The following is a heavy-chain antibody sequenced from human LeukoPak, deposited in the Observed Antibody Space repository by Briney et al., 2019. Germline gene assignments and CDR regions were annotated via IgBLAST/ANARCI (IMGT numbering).Heavy chain of an antibody. CDR2: ISGSGGGT. Sequence: PGGSLRLSCAASGFTFSSYAMSWVRQAPGKGLGWVSAISGSGGGTYYADSVKGRFTISRDDSKNTLYLQMNSLRADDTAVYYCAKDLGRYRNNFFDYWGQGNLVTVSS. V-gene: IGHV3-23*01. CDR3: AKDLGRYRNNFFDY. D-gene: IGHD1-26*01. J-gene: IGHJ4*02. CDR1: GFTFSSYA.